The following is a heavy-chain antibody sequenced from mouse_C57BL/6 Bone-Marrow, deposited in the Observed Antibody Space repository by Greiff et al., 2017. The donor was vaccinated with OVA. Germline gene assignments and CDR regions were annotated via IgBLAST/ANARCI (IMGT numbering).Heavy chain of an antibody. J-gene: IGHJ1*03. CDR1: GFTFTDYY. CDR2: IRNKANGYTT. Sequence: EVQLVESGGGLVQPGGSLSLSCAASGFTFTDYYMSWVRQPPGKALEWLGFIRNKANGYTTEYSASVKGRFTISRDNSQSILYLQMNALRAEDSATYYCARSLYDYDELWYFDVWGTGTTVTVSS. V-gene: IGHV7-3*01. CDR3: ARSLYDYDELWYFDV. D-gene: IGHD2-4*01.